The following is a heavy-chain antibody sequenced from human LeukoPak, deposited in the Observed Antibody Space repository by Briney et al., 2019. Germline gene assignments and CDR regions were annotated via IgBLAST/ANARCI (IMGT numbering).Heavy chain of an antibody. CDR1: GFTFGDYA. Sequence: PGGSLRLSCTASGFTFGDYAMSWFRQAPGKGLEWVGFIRSKAYGGTTEYAASVKGRFTISRDDSKSIAYLQMNSLKTEDTAVYYWTSLDSSGEVFDYWGQGTLVTVSS. CDR3: TSLDSSGEVFDY. D-gene: IGHD6-25*01. J-gene: IGHJ4*02. CDR2: IRSKAYGGTT. V-gene: IGHV3-49*03.